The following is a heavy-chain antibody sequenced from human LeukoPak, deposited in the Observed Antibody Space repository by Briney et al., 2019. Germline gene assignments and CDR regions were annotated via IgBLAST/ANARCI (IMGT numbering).Heavy chain of an antibody. V-gene: IGHV3-30*01. J-gene: IGHJ4*02. CDR2: ISYDGSNK. CDR3: ARDDYGGTFDY. D-gene: IGHD4-23*01. CDR1: GFTFSSYA. Sequence: PGRSLRLSCAASGFTFSSYATHWVRQAPGKGLEWVAVISYDGSNKYYADSVKGRFTISRDNSKNTLYLQMNSLRAEDTAVYYCARDDYGGTFDYWGQGTLVTVSS.